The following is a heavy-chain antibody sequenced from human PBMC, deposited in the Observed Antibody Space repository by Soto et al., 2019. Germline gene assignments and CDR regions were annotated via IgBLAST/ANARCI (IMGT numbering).Heavy chain of an antibody. CDR1: GFTFSSYA. D-gene: IGHD2-15*01. V-gene: IGHV3-30-3*01. J-gene: IGHJ6*02. CDR3: ARMASFYCSGGSCYPTYGMEV. CDR2: ISYDGSNK. Sequence: QVQLVESGGGVVQPGRSLRLSCAASGFTFSSYAMHWVRRAPGKGLEWVAVISYDGSNKYYADSVKGRFTISRDNSKNTLYLQMNSLRAEDTAVYYCARMASFYCSGGSCYPTYGMEVWGQGTTVTVSS.